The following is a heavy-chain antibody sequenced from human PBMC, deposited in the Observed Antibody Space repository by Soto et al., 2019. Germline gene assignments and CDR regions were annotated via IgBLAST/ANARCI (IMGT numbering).Heavy chain of an antibody. CDR2: ISAYNGNT. CDR1: GYTFTSYG. Sequence: ASVKVSCKASGYTFTSYGFSWVRQAPGQGLEWMGWISAYNGNTNYAQKLQGRVTMTTDTSTSTAYMELSSLRSEDTAVYYCASARYCSSTSCSTYNWFDPWGQGTLVTVSS. V-gene: IGHV1-18*04. CDR3: ASARYCSSTSCSTYNWFDP. D-gene: IGHD2-2*01. J-gene: IGHJ5*02.